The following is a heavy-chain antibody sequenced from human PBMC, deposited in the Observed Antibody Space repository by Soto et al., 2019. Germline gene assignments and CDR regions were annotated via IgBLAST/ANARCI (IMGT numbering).Heavy chain of an antibody. Sequence: QLQLQESGPGLVKPSETLSLTCAVSGGSISSSSYYWGWIRQPPGKGLEWIGSISYSGSTYYNPSLKSRVTISVDTSKHQFSLKLSSVTAADTAVYYCASYYYDSSGYYYVPGVYWGQGTLVTVSS. J-gene: IGHJ4*02. V-gene: IGHV4-39*01. D-gene: IGHD3-22*01. CDR2: ISYSGST. CDR3: ASYYYDSSGYYYVPGVY. CDR1: GGSISSSSYY.